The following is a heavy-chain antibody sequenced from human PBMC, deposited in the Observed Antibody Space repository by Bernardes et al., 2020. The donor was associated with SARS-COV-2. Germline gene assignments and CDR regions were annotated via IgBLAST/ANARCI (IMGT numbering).Heavy chain of an antibody. CDR1: GGSISSYY. CDR2: IYYSGST. Sequence: SEALSLTRTVSGGSISSYYWSWIRQPPGKGLEWIGYIYYSGSTNYNPSLKSRVTISVDTSKNQFSLKLSSVTAADTAVYYCARDSRGHYYYGMDVWGQGTTVTVSS. J-gene: IGHJ6*02. CDR3: ARDSRGHYYYGMDV. D-gene: IGHD5-12*01. V-gene: IGHV4-59*01.